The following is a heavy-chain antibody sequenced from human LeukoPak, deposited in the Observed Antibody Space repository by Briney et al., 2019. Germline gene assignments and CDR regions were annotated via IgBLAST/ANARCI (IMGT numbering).Heavy chain of an antibody. Sequence: ASVKVSCKASGYTFTSYGISWVRQATGQGLEWMGWMNPNSGNTGYAQKSQGRVTMTRNTSINTAYMELNSLRSEDTAVYYCARANPLDYWGQGTLVTVSS. CDR3: ARANPLDY. V-gene: IGHV1-8*01. CDR1: GYTFTSYG. J-gene: IGHJ4*02. CDR2: MNPNSGNT.